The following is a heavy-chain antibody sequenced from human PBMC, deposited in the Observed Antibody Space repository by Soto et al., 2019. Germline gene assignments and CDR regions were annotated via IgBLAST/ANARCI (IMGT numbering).Heavy chain of an antibody. Sequence: GGSLRLSCAASGFTFSSYGMHWVRQAPGKGLEWVAVIWYDGSNKYYADSVKGRFTISRDNSKNTLYLQMNSLRAEDTAVYYCARDPLDCSSTSCSYYYYYYMDVWGKGTTVTVSS. D-gene: IGHD2-2*01. V-gene: IGHV3-33*01. CDR1: GFTFSSYG. CDR2: IWYDGSNK. CDR3: ARDPLDCSSTSCSYYYYYYMDV. J-gene: IGHJ6*03.